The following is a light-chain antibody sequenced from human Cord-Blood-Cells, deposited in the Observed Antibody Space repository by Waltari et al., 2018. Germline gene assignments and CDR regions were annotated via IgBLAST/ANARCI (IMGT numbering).Light chain of an antibody. V-gene: IGKV3-15*01. CDR2: GAS. CDR3: QQYNNWPRT. Sequence: ETVLTQSPATLSVSPAERATLSCRASQSVSSNLAWYQQKPGQATRLLIYGASTRATGIPARFSGSGSGTEFTLTISSLQSEDFAVYYCQQYNNWPRTFGQGTKVEIK. J-gene: IGKJ1*01. CDR1: QSVSSN.